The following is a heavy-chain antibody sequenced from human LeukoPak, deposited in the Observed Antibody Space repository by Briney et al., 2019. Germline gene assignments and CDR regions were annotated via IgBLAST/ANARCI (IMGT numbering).Heavy chain of an antibody. J-gene: IGHJ3*02. CDR1: GFTFSNAW. Sequence: GGSLRLSCAASGFTFSNAWMSWVRQAPGKGLEWVGRIKSKTDGGTTDYAAPVKGRFTISRDDSKNTLYLQMNSLKTEDAAVYYCTTDGAILTGYYPDAFDTWGQGTMVTVSS. CDR2: IKSKTDGGTT. CDR3: TTDGAILTGYYPDAFDT. D-gene: IGHD3-9*01. V-gene: IGHV3-15*01.